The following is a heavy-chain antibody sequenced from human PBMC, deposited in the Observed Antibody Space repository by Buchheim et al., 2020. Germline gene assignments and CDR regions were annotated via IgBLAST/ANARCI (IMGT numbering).Heavy chain of an antibody. Sequence: QVQLQQWGAGLLKPSETLSLTCAVYGGSFSGYYWSWIRQPPGKGLEWIGEINHSGSTNYNPSLKSRVTISVDTSKNQFSLKLSSVTAADTAVYYCARVQDIVVVVAAPSYYYGMDVWGQGTT. CDR1: GGSFSGYY. CDR3: ARVQDIVVVVAAPSYYYGMDV. J-gene: IGHJ6*02. CDR2: INHSGST. V-gene: IGHV4-34*01. D-gene: IGHD2-15*01.